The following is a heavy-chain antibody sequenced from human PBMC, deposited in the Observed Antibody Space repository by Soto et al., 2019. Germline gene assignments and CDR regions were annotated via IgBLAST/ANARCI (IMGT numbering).Heavy chain of an antibody. CDR2: VSGSGGRT. Sequence: EVQLLESGGGLVQPGGSLRLSCAASGFTFSNYAMSWVRQAPGQGLEWVSAVSGSGGRTYQADSVKGRFTISRDNSKNTLYLQRNSLRAEDTAVYYCARDHQAAAGGYYYGMDVWGQGTTVTVSS. CDR1: GFTFSNYA. J-gene: IGHJ6*02. D-gene: IGHD6-13*01. V-gene: IGHV3-23*01. CDR3: ARDHQAAAGGYYYGMDV.